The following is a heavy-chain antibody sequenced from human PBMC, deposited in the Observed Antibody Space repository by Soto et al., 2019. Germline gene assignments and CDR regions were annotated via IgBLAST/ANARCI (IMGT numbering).Heavy chain of an antibody. CDR3: AREGPAASYYYGMDV. CDR1: GYSFTTYG. J-gene: IGHJ6*02. CDR2: ISGYNGNT. V-gene: IGHV1-18*01. Sequence: QVQLVQSRGEVKKPGASVKVSCKTSGYSFTTYGISWVRQAPGQGLEWMGWISGYNGNTNYAQKLKGRLTMTTDTSTSIAYMGLRSLTSDDTDGYYCAREGPAASYYYGMDVWGQGSTVTVSS.